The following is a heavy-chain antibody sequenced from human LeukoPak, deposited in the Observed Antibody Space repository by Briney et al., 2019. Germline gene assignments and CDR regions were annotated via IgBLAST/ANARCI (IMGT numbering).Heavy chain of an antibody. J-gene: IGHJ6*03. CDR1: NGSIGSHY. Sequence: PSETLSLTCTVSNGSIGSHYWSWIRQPPGKGLEWIGYIYYSGSTNYNPSLKSRVTISVDTSKNQFSLKLSSVTAADTAVYYCAREYDSSGYYQNYYYYYMDVWGKGTTVTVSS. D-gene: IGHD3-22*01. V-gene: IGHV4-59*11. CDR3: AREYDSSGYYQNYYYYYMDV. CDR2: IYYSGST.